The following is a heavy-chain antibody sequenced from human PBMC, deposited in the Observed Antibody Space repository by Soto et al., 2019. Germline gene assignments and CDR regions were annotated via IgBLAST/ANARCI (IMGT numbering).Heavy chain of an antibody. CDR3: ASYLGAQDSNYYDSSGTAADP. Sequence: SETLSLTCTVSGGSISSYYWSWIRQPPGKGLEWIGYIYYSGSTNYNPSLKSRVTISVDTSKNQFSLKLSSVTVADTAVYYCASYLGAQDSNYYDSSGTAADPWGQGTLVTVSS. J-gene: IGHJ5*02. D-gene: IGHD3-22*01. V-gene: IGHV4-59*01. CDR2: IYYSGST. CDR1: GGSISSYY.